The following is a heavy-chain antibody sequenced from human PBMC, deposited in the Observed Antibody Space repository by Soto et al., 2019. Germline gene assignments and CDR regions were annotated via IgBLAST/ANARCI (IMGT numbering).Heavy chain of an antibody. V-gene: IGHV4-31*03. CDR1: GGSISSGGYY. J-gene: IGHJ4*02. CDR2: IYYSGST. CDR3: AREVWGVLDWYYFDY. D-gene: IGHD3-10*01. Sequence: PSETLSLTCTVSGGSISSGGYYWSWIRQHPGKGLEWIGYIYYSGSTYYNPSLKSRVTISVDTSKNQFSLKLSSVTAADTAVYYCAREVWGVLDWYYFDYWGQGTLVTVSS.